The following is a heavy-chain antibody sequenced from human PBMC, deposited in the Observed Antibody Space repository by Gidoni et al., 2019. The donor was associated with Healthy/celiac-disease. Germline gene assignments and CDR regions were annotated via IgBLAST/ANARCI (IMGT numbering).Heavy chain of an antibody. CDR3: ARGEPVVAAQSDAFDI. CDR2: ISSSSSYI. J-gene: IGHJ3*02. CDR1: GFTFSSYS. Sequence: EVQLVESGGGLVKPGGSLRLSCAASGFTFSSYSMNWVRQAPGKGLEWVSSISSSSSYIYYADSVKGRFTISRDNAKNSLYLQMNSLRAEDTAVYYCARGEPVVAAQSDAFDIWGQGTMVTVSS. V-gene: IGHV3-21*01. D-gene: IGHD2-15*01.